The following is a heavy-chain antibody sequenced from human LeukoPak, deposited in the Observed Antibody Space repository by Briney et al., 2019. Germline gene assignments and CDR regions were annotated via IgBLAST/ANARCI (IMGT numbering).Heavy chain of an antibody. CDR3: ARAFGPVAAYFDY. V-gene: IGHV1-8*03. Sequence: ASVKVSCKASGYTFTSYDINWVRQATGQGLEWMGWMNPNSGNTGYAQKFQGRVTITRNTSISTAYMELSSLRSEDTAVYYCARAFGPVAAYFDYWGQGTLVTVSS. CDR2: MNPNSGNT. D-gene: IGHD6-19*01. J-gene: IGHJ4*02. CDR1: GYTFTSYD.